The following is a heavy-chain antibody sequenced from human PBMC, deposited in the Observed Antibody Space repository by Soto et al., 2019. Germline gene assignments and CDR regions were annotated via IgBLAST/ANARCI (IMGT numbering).Heavy chain of an antibody. CDR3: AEHGYYYGLYV. J-gene: IGHJ6*02. CDR2: ISYDGSNK. V-gene: IGHV3-30*18. CDR1: GFTFSSYG. Sequence: QVQLVESGGGVVQPGRSLRLSCAASGFTFSSYGMHWVRQAPGKGLECVAVISYDGSNKYYADSVKGRITISRDNPKNSLYLHMNSLRAEDTAVYYCAEHGYYYGLYVWGQGTKVTVSS.